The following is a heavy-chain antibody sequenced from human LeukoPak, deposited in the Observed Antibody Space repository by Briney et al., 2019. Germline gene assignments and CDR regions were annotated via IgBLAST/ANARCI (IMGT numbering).Heavy chain of an antibody. Sequence: ASVKVSCKPSGYTFTGYYMHWVRQAPGQGLEWMGWINPKSGGTSYAQKFQGRVTMTRDTSINTAYMEVNRLRSDGTAVYYCAPSGRDGYKPEYYFDHWGQGTLVTVSS. CDR2: INPKSGGT. D-gene: IGHD5-24*01. J-gene: IGHJ4*02. CDR1: GYTFTGYY. CDR3: APSGRDGYKPEYYFDH. V-gene: IGHV1-2*02.